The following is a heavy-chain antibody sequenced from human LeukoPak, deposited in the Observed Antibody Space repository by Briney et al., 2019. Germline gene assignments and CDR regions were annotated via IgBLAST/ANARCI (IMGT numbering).Heavy chain of an antibody. CDR3: ARVVWDPITAMGYFDY. J-gene: IGHJ4*02. V-gene: IGHV3-53*04. Sequence: PGGSLRLSCAASGFTVSSNYMSWVRQAPGKGLEWVSVIYSGGSTYYADSVKGRFTISRHNSKNTLYLQMNSLRAEDTAVYYCARVVWDPITAMGYFDYWGQGNLVTVSS. CDR1: GFTVSSNY. CDR2: IYSGGST. D-gene: IGHD1-26*01.